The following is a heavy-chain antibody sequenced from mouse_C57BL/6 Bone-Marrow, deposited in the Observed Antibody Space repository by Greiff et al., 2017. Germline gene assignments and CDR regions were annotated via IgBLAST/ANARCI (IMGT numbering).Heavy chain of an antibody. Sequence: VQLVESGAELVKPGASVKMSCKASGYTFTTYPIEWMKQNHGKSLEWIGNFHPYNDDTKYNEKFKGKATLTVEKSSSTVYLELSRLTSDDSAVYYCARGGTVAQDWYFDVWGTGTTVTVSS. CDR2: FHPYNDDT. CDR1: GYTFTTYP. J-gene: IGHJ1*03. CDR3: ARGGTVAQDWYFDV. D-gene: IGHD1-1*01. V-gene: IGHV1-47*01.